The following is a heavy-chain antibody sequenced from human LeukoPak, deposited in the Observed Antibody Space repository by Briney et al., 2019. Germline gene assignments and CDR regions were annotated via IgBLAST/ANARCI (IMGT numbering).Heavy chain of an antibody. Sequence: GASVKVSCKAFGYTFTNYAMHWVRQAPGQRLEWMGWINTGNGNTRYSQKFQDRVTITRNTSANTAYMELSSLRSEDTAVYYCARPMDFVVVVTATFAFDIWGQGTMVTVSS. J-gene: IGHJ3*02. D-gene: IGHD2-15*01. CDR1: GYTFTNYA. CDR3: ARPMDFVVVVTATFAFDI. CDR2: INTGNGNT. V-gene: IGHV1-3*04.